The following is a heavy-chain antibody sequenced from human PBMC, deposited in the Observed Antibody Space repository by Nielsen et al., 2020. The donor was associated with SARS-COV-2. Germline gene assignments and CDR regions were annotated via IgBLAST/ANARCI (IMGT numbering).Heavy chain of an antibody. Sequence: GESLKISCAASGFSFSNFGMHWVRQAPGKGLEWVAFIWYDGTNKYYVDSVRGRFTISRENSKNTLYLQMNSLRAEDTAVYYCASAASSSWKSATVWGQGTTVTVSS. J-gene: IGHJ6*02. CDR1: GFSFSNFG. CDR2: IWYDGTNK. CDR3: ASAASSSWKSATV. D-gene: IGHD3-22*01. V-gene: IGHV3-33*01.